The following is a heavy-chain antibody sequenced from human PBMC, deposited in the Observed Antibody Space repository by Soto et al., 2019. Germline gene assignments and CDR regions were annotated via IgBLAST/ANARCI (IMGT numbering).Heavy chain of an antibody. CDR2: IYSDGSGP. CDR1: GFTFSSYS. J-gene: IGHJ4*02. D-gene: IGHD5-18*01. V-gene: IGHV3-74*02. Sequence: ESGGGLVKPGGSLRLSCAASGFTFSSYSMNWVRQAPGKGLEWVSRIYSDGSGPMYADSVKGRFTISRDNAKSTLYLQMNSLRAEDTAVYYCATLNSFGSDYWGQGTLVTVSS. CDR3: ATLNSFGSDY.